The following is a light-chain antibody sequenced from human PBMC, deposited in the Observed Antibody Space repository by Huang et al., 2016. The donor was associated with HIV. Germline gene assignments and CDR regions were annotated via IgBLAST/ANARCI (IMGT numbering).Light chain of an antibody. CDR2: GAS. CDR1: QSVNSD. Sequence: EIEMTQSPAILSVSPGERATLSCRASQSVNSDLAWYLQKPGQAPRLLCYGASTRAIGIPAKFNGTGSGTEVSLSISNLQSDDFGVYYCQQYNDWPPLTFGGGTKVEI. J-gene: IGKJ4*01. V-gene: IGKV3-15*01. CDR3: QQYNDWPPLT.